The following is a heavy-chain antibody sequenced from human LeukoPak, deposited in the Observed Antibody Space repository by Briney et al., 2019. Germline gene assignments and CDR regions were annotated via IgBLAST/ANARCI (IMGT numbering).Heavy chain of an antibody. CDR3: ARGGYCSGGSCYAYYWFDP. CDR2: INPDSGGT. J-gene: IGHJ5*02. V-gene: IGHV1-2*02. D-gene: IGHD2-15*01. Sequence: GASVKVSCKASGYTFTGYYIHWVRQAPGQGLEWMGWINPDSGGTNYAQKFQGRVTMTRDMSIRTAFMELSRLRSDDTAVYYCARGGYCSGGSCYAYYWFDPWGQGTLVTVSS. CDR1: GYTFTGYY.